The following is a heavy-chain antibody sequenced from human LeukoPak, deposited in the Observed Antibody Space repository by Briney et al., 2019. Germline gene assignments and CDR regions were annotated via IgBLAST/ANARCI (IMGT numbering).Heavy chain of an antibody. V-gene: IGHV3-21*01. CDR2: ITRGSIYT. J-gene: IGHJ6*03. Sequence: TGGSLRLSCAASGFTFSNYNMNWVRQTPGKGLEWVSSITRGSIYTFYADSVKGRFTTSRDNAKNSLSLQMNSLRAEDTAVYYCARVITRLFYYYYYYMDVWGKGTTVTVSS. CDR1: GFTFSNYN. CDR3: ARVITRLFYYYYYYMDV. D-gene: IGHD1-20*01.